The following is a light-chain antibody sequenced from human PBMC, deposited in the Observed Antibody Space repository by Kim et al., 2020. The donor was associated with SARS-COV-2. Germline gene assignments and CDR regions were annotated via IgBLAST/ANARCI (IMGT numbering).Light chain of an antibody. CDR1: QGISSG. J-gene: IGKJ4*01. CDR2: DAS. V-gene: IGKV1-13*02. CDR3: QQFNISPLT. Sequence: EAVGDRVTISCRASQGISSGLAWYQQKPGKTPKLLIYDASTLQSGVPLRFSGSGSGTDFTLTISSLQPEDFATYHCQQFNISPLTFGGGTKVDIK.